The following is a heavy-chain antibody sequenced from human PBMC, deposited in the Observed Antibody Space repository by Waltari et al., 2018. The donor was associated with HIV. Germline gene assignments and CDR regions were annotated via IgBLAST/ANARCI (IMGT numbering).Heavy chain of an antibody. CDR3: ARLRFHSLYYFDY. V-gene: IGHV4-39*01. Sequence: QLPLQESGPGPVKPSETLSPTCSVPGASISSSSYYWAWIRQPPGKGLEWIGAIYYSGTAYYNPSVKSRVSASLDASKNERSLKLTSVTATDTALYYCARLRFHSLYYFDYWGPGILVTVSS. J-gene: IGHJ4*02. CDR1: GASISSSSYY. D-gene: IGHD3-16*01. CDR2: IYYSGTA.